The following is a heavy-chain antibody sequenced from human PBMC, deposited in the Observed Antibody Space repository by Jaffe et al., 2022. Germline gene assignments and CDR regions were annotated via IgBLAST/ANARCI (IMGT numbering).Heavy chain of an antibody. J-gene: IGHJ6*03. CDR1: GGSFSGYY. CDR3: ARGRTRYDFWDEGYYYYYYMDV. V-gene: IGHV4-34*01. Sequence: QVQLQQWGAGLLKPSETLSLTCAVYGGSFSGYYWSWIRQPPGKGLEWIGEINHSGSTNYNPSLKSRVTISVDTSKNQFSLKLSSVTAADTAVYYCARGRTRYDFWDEGYYYYYYMDVWGKGTTVTVSS. CDR2: INHSGST. D-gene: IGHD3-3*01.